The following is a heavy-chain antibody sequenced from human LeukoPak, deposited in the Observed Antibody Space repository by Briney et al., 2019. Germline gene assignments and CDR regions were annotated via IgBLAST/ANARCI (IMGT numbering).Heavy chain of an antibody. J-gene: IGHJ4*02. D-gene: IGHD4-17*01. CDR1: GFTFSSYS. V-gene: IGHV3-48*01. CDR2: ISSSSSTI. Sequence: GGSLRLSCAASGFTFSSYSMNWVRQAPGKGLEWVSYISSSSSTIYYADSVKGRFTISRDNAKNSLYLQMNSLRAEDTAVYYCARETKGHDYGDGGDYWGQGTLVTVSS. CDR3: ARETKGHDYGDGGDY.